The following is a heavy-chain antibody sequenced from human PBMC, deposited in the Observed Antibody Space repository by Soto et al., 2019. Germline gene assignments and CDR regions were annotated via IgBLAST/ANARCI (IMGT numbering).Heavy chain of an antibody. J-gene: IGHJ6*02. Sequence: SETLSLTCAVYGGSFSGYYWSWIRQPPGKGLEWIGEINHSGSTNYNPSLKSRVTISVDTSKNQFSLKLSSVTAADTAVYYCARGYYDILTGYYYYYYHGMDVWGQGTTVTVSS. CDR3: ARGYYDILTGYYYYYYHGMDV. CDR2: INHSGST. V-gene: IGHV4-34*01. D-gene: IGHD3-9*01. CDR1: GGSFSGYY.